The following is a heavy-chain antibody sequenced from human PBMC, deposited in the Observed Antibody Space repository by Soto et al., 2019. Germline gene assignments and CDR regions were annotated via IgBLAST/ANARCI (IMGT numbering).Heavy chain of an antibody. D-gene: IGHD3-10*01. V-gene: IGHV4-59*01. J-gene: IGHJ4*02. CDR1: GGSMSEYS. CDR3: ARDGYDGSGSPYPAY. Sequence: PSETLSLTCSVSGGSMSEYSWRWIRQSPGKGLEWIGYIYYLGSTDYNPSLKSRVTISVDTSKRQFSLRLTSVTAADTAVYYCARDGYDGSGSPYPAYWGPGTQVTVSS. CDR2: IYYLGST.